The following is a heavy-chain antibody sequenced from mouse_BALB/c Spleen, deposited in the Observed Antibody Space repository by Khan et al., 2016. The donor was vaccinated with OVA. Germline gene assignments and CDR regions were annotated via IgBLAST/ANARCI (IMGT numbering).Heavy chain of an antibody. CDR3: ATIYYGKQYYAMDY. CDR2: IWAGGST. V-gene: IGHV2-9*02. D-gene: IGHD2-1*01. Sequence: QVQLQQSGPGLVAPSQSLSITCTVSGFSLTSYGVNWVRQPPGKGLEWLGVIWAGGSTNYNSALMSRLSISKDKSESQVFLKMNSLQTDDKAMYYCATIYYGKQYYAMDYWGQGTSVTVSS. CDR1: GFSLTSYG. J-gene: IGHJ4*01.